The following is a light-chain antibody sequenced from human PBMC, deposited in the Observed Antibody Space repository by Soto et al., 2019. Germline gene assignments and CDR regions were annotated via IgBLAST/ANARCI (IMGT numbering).Light chain of an antibody. CDR2: DVT. CDR1: SSDVGGYNY. CDR3: SSYTSSSTPLV. Sequence: QSALTQPASVSGSPGQSITISCTGTSSDVGGYNYVSWYQQHPGKAPKLMIYDVTNRPSGVSNRFSGSKSGNTASLTISGLQAEVEADYSCSSYTSSSTPLVFGGGTKLTVL. J-gene: IGLJ3*02. V-gene: IGLV2-14*01.